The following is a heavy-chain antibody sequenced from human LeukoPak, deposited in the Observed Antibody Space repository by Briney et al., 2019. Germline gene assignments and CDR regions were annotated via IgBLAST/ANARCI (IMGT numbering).Heavy chain of an antibody. V-gene: IGHV4-59*08. CDR3: ARRPTLAAGHYYYMDV. CDR1: GPFIKTYY. Sequence: SETLSLTCTVSGPFIKTYYWSWIRQVPGKGLEWIGHIYDSGNTNYNPSFKSRVTILADTSKSQFSLRLSSVTAADTAVYYCARRPTLAAGHYYYMDVWGKGTTVIVSS. J-gene: IGHJ6*03. CDR2: IYDSGNT.